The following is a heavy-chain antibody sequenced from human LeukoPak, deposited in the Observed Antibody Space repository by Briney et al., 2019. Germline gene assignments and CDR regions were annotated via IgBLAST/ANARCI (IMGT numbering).Heavy chain of an antibody. Sequence: PSETLSLTRTVSGGSISSGGYYWSWIRQHPGKGLEWIGYIYYSGSTYCNPSLKSRVTISVDTSKNQFSLKLSSVTAADTAVYYCARGDLITMVRGVDYWGQGTLVTVSS. CDR3: ARGDLITMVRGVDY. CDR2: IYYSGST. V-gene: IGHV4-31*03. CDR1: GGSISSGGYY. J-gene: IGHJ4*02. D-gene: IGHD3-10*01.